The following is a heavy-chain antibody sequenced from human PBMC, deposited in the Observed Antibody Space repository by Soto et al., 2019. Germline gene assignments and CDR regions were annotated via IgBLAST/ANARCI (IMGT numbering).Heavy chain of an antibody. CDR2: INPSGGST. J-gene: IGHJ6*01. CDR1: GYTFTSNY. CDR3: ARVRGCIRTSCYRNHYYYVMEV. V-gene: IGHV1-46*01. Sequence: GASVKVSCKESGYTFTSNYMHWVRQAPGQGLEWMGIINPSGGSTSYAQKFQGRVTMTRDTSTSTVYMELSSLRSEDTAVYYCARVRGCIRTSCYRNHYYYVMEVWGQGTTVTVSS. D-gene: IGHD2-2*01.